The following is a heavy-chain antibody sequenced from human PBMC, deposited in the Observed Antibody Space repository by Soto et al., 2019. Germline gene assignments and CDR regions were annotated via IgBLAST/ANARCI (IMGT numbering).Heavy chain of an antibody. D-gene: IGHD6-13*01. CDR3: ARDPGGELAAAGNGMDV. V-gene: IGHV4-59*01. CDR2: IYYSGST. J-gene: IGHJ6*02. Sequence: PSETLSLTCTVSGGSISSYYWSWIRQPPGKGLEWIGYIYYSGSTNYNPSLKSRVTISVDTSKNQFSLKLSSVTAADTAVYYCARDPGGELAAAGNGMDVWGQGTTVTVSS. CDR1: GGSISSYY.